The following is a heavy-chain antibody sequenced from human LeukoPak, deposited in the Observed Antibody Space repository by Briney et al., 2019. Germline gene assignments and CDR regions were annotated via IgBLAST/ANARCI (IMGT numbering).Heavy chain of an antibody. CDR2: ISYDGSNK. Sequence: GGSLRLSCAASGFTFSSFAMHWVRQAPGKGLEWVAGISYDGSNKYYADSVKGRFTIARDNSKNTLHMQMNSLRAEDTAVYYCARSGYNWNYADSWGQGTLVTVSS. D-gene: IGHD1-20*01. V-gene: IGHV3-30*01. CDR3: ARSGYNWNYADS. CDR1: GFTFSSFA. J-gene: IGHJ4*02.